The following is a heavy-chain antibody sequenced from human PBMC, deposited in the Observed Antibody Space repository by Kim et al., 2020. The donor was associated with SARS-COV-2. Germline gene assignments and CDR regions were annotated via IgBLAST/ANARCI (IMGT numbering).Heavy chain of an antibody. CDR1: GFTFSSYG. J-gene: IGHJ6*02. V-gene: IGHV3-30*18. CDR2: ISYDGSNK. D-gene: IGHD5-12*01. Sequence: GGSLRLSCAASGFTFSSYGMHWVRQAPGKGLEWVAVISYDGSNKYYADSVKGRFTISRDNSKNTLYLQMNSLRAEDTAVYYCAKDVKYSGSNLYYYYSLDVWGRGTTVTVSS. CDR3: AKDVKYSGSNLYYYYSLDV.